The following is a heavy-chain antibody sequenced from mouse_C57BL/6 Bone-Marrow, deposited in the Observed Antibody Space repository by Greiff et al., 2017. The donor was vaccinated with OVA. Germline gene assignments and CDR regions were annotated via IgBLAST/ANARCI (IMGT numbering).Heavy chain of an antibody. CDR1: GYTFTSYW. CDR3: ARRGYYYGSSPNWYFDV. J-gene: IGHJ1*03. CDR2: IYPSDSET. V-gene: IGHV1-61*01. Sequence: QVQLQQPGAELVRPGSSVKLSCKASGYTFTSYWMDWVKQRPGQGLEWIGNIYPSDSETHYNQKFKDKATLTVDKSSSTAYMQLSSLTSEDSAVYYCARRGYYYGSSPNWYFDVWGTGTTVTVSS. D-gene: IGHD1-1*01.